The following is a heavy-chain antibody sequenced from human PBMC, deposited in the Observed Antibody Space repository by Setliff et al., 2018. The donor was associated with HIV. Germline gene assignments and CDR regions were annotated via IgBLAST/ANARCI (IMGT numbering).Heavy chain of an antibody. CDR3: ARLSSIAVAGGYYFDF. V-gene: IGHV4-39*01. Sequence: GWIRQPPGKGLEWIGNIYHSGGTYYSPSLNSRVTVSVDTPRNQFSLKLSSVTAADTAVYYCARLSSIAVAGGYYFDFWGQGTLVTVSS. D-gene: IGHD6-19*01. CDR2: IYHSGGT. J-gene: IGHJ4*02.